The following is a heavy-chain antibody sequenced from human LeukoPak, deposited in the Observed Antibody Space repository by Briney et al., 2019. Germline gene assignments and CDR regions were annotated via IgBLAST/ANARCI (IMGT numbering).Heavy chain of an antibody. CDR2: ISAYGNT. J-gene: IGHJ4*02. D-gene: IGHD2-15*01. CDR3: ARGIIGYYFDY. Sequence: ASVKVSCKTSGYTFTIYGISWVRQAPGQGLEWMGLISAYGNTNYAQNLQGRVTMTTDTFTSTAYMELRSLRSDDTAVYYCARGIIGYYFDYWGQGTLVTVSS. CDR1: GYTFTIYG. V-gene: IGHV1-18*01.